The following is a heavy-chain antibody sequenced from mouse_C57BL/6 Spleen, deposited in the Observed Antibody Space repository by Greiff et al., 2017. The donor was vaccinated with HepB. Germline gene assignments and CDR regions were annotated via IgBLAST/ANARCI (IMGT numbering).Heavy chain of an antibody. Sequence: DVQLQESGGDLVKPGGSLKLSCAASGFTFSSYGMSWVRQTPDKRLEWVATISSGGSYTYYPDSVKGRFTISRDNAKNTLYLQMSSLKSEDTAMYYCARHEDYYGSSYSAWFAYWGQGTLVTVSA. D-gene: IGHD1-1*01. V-gene: IGHV5-6*01. J-gene: IGHJ3*01. CDR2: ISSGGSYT. CDR1: GFTFSSYG. CDR3: ARHEDYYGSSYSAWFAY.